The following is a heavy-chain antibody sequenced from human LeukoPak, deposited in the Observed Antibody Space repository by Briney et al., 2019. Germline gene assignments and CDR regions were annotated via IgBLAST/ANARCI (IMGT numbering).Heavy chain of an antibody. Sequence: ASVKVSCKAFGYTFTCYYMHWVRQAPGQGLECLGWINPNSGGTNYAQKFQDRVTMTRDTSISTAYMELSRLRSDDTAVYYCARDLGDGGYNTFDYWGQGSLVTVSS. J-gene: IGHJ4*02. V-gene: IGHV1-2*02. CDR2: INPNSGGT. D-gene: IGHD5-24*01. CDR3: ARDLGDGGYNTFDY. CDR1: GYTFTCYY.